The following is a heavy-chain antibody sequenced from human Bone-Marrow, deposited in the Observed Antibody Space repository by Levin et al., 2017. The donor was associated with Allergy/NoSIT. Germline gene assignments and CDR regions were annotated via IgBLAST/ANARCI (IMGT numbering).Heavy chain of an antibody. CDR1: GGTFSSYT. D-gene: IGHD2-2*01. J-gene: IGHJ6*03. CDR3: ARGGRYCSSTSCYYPYYYYMDV. V-gene: IGHV1-69*02. CDR2: IIPILGIA. Sequence: SVKVSCKASGGTFSSYTISWVRQAPGQGLEWMGRIIPILGIANYAQKFQGRVTITADKSTSTAYMELSSLRSEDTAVYYCARGGRYCSSTSCYYPYYYYMDVWGKGTTVTVSS.